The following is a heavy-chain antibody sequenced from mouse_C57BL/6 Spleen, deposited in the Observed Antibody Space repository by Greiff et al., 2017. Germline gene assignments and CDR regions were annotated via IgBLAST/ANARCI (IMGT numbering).Heavy chain of an antibody. CDR3: ARSPITTVGGAWFAY. J-gene: IGHJ3*01. Sequence: QVQLQQPGAELVRPGSSVKLSCKASGYTFTSYWMHWVKQRPIQGLEWIGNIYPSDSETNYNQKFKDKATLTVDKSSSTAYMQLSSLTSEDSAVYDCARSPITTVGGAWFAYWGQGTLVTVSA. V-gene: IGHV1-52*01. CDR2: IYPSDSET. D-gene: IGHD1-1*01. CDR1: GYTFTSYW.